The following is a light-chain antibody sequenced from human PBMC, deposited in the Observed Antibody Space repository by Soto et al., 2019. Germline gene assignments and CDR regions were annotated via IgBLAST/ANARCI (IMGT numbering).Light chain of an antibody. J-gene: IGKJ4*01. CDR1: QSINNW. CDR2: DAS. V-gene: IGKV1-5*01. Sequence: DIQITQSPSTLSASVGDRVTITCRASQSINNWLAWYQQKPGKAPKFLIYDASNLESGVPSRFSGSASGTEFTLTISSLQPEDFATYYCQQSLSIPVTFGGGTKVDIK. CDR3: QQSLSIPVT.